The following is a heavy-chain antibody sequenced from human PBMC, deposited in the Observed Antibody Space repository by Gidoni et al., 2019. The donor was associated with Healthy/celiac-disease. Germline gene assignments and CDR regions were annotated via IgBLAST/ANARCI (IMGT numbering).Heavy chain of an antibody. J-gene: IGHJ4*02. Sequence: QVQLVQSGAEVKKPGASVKVSCKVSGYTLTELSMPWVRQAPGKGLEWMGGFDPEDGETIYAQKFQGRVTMTEDTSTDTAYMELSSLRSEDTAVYYCATDKREVVAATRGVAVAGPYFDYWGQGTLVTVSS. CDR1: GYTLTELS. D-gene: IGHD2-15*01. CDR3: ATDKREVVAATRGVAVAGPYFDY. V-gene: IGHV1-24*01. CDR2: FDPEDGET.